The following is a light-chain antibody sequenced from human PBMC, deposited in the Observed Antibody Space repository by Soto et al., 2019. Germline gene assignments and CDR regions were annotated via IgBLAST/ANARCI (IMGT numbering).Light chain of an antibody. Sequence: EVLMTQSPATPSVSPGERATLSCRASQSVSSNLAWYQQKPGQAPRLLIYGASTRAPGIPDRFSGSGSGTEFTLTISSLQSEDLAVFFCQQYDTWPPAFGQGTKVEIK. CDR2: GAS. J-gene: IGKJ2*01. V-gene: IGKV3-15*01. CDR3: QQYDTWPPA. CDR1: QSVSSN.